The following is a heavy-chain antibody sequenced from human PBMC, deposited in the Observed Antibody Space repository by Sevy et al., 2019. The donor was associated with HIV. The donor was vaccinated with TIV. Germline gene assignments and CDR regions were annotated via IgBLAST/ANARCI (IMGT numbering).Heavy chain of an antibody. V-gene: IGHV3-33*01. D-gene: IGHD1-26*01. CDR1: GFTFSSYG. CDR3: ARTGNSGSYLSGYFDY. J-gene: IGHJ4*02. Sequence: GGSLRLSCAASGFTFSSYGMHWVRQATGKGLEWVAVIWYDGSNKYYADSVKGRFTISRDNSKNTLYLQMNSLRAEDTAVYYCARTGNSGSYLSGYFDYWGQGTLVTVSS. CDR2: IWYDGSNK.